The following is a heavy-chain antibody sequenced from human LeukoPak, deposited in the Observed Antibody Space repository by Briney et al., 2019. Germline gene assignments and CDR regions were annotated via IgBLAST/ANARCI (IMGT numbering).Heavy chain of an antibody. D-gene: IGHD2-2*01. V-gene: IGHV1-69*05. CDR3: ASAACSSTSCYLPMDV. CDR2: IIPIFGTA. J-gene: IGHJ6*03. Sequence: SVKVSCKASGGTFSSYAISWVRQAPGQGLEWTGRIIPIFGTANYAQKFQGRVTITTDESTSTAYMELSSLRSEDTAVYYCASAACSSTSCYLPMDVWGKGTTVTVSS. CDR1: GGTFSSYA.